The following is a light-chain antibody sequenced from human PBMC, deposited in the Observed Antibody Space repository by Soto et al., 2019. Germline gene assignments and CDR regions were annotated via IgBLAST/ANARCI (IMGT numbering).Light chain of an antibody. CDR3: QQYYTYPWT. V-gene: IGKV1-5*03. CDR2: KAS. CDR1: QSISTW. J-gene: IGKJ1*01. Sequence: DIQMTQSPSTLSASVGDRVTITCRASQSISTWLAWYQQRPGKAPKLLIYKASNLESGVPSRFSGSGSGTELTLTISSLHXDDFATYYCQQYYTYPWTFGPGTKVDIK.